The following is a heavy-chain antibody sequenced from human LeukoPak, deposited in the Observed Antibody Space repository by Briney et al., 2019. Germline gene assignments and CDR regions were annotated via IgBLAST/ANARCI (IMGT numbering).Heavy chain of an antibody. V-gene: IGHV4-34*01. Sequence: SETLSPTCAVYGGSFSGYYWSWIRQPPGKGLEWIGEINHSGSTNYNPSLKSRVTISVDTSKNQFSLKLSSVTAADTAVYYCARVGGNAPIDYWGQGTLVTVSS. CDR1: GGSFSGYY. CDR3: ARVGGNAPIDY. CDR2: INHSGST. J-gene: IGHJ4*02. D-gene: IGHD2-15*01.